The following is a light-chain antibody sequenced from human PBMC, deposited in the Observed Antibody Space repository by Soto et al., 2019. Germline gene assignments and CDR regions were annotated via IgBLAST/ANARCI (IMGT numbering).Light chain of an antibody. J-gene: IGKJ2*01. CDR1: QSINSW. V-gene: IGKV1-5*03. CDR2: KAS. CDR3: QHYNDYPMYT. Sequence: DIQMTQSPSTLSASVGDRVTITCRASQSINSWLAWYQQKPGKAPKLLIYKASTLESGVPSRFSGSGSGTEFTLTISSLQPDDFATYYCQHYNDYPMYTFGQGTKLESK.